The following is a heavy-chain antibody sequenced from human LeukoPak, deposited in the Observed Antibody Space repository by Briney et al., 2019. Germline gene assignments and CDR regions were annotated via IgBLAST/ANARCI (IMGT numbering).Heavy chain of an antibody. V-gene: IGHV4-30-2*01. CDR3: ARVSAAPYYYYGMDV. J-gene: IGHJ6*02. CDR1: GGSISSGGYS. CDR2: IYHSGST. D-gene: IGHD1-26*01. Sequence: PSQTLFLTCAVSGGSISSGGYSWSWIRQPPGKGLEWIGYIYHSGSTYYNPSLKSRVTISVDRSKNQFSLKLSSVTAADTAVYYCARVSAAPYYYYGMDVWGQGTTVRLL.